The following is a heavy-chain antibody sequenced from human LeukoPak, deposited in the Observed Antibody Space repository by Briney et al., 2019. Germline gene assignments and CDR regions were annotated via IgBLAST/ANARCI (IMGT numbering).Heavy chain of an antibody. CDR1: GFIFSSYG. Sequence: GGSLRLSCAASGFIFSSYGMHWVRQAPGKGLEWVAFIRCDGSNKYYADSVKGRFTISRGNSKNTLYLQMNSLRAEDTAVYYCARGGGSYWGSYFDYWGQGTLVTVSS. CDR3: ARGGGSYWGSYFDY. V-gene: IGHV3-30*02. CDR2: IRCDGSNK. D-gene: IGHD1-26*01. J-gene: IGHJ4*02.